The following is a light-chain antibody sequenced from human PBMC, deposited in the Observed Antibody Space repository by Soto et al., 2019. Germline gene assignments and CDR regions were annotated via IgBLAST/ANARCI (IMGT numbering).Light chain of an antibody. Sequence: DIPMTQSPSSLSASVGDRVTITCRASQSIFNYLNWYQQKPGKAPKLLIFATSNLQSGVPSRFIGSGSGTEFTLTISSLQLEDFATYYCQHSSLPPWTVGQGTKVEIK. CDR2: ATS. CDR1: QSIFNY. CDR3: QHSSLPPWT. V-gene: IGKV1-39*01. J-gene: IGKJ1*01.